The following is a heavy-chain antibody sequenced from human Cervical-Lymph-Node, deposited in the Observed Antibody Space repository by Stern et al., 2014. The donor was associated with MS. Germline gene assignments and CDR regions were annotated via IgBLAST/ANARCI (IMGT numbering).Heavy chain of an antibody. CDR3: ARDTSSPERSDW. Sequence: EVHLVESGGGVIQPGGSLRLSCTASGFTGSRDYMTLVRQAPGKGLEWVSLITNVGSTFYTDSVKGRFTISRDDSKNTVYLHMTSLRAEDTAMYYCARDTSSPERSDWWGQGTLVTVSS. CDR2: ITNVGST. J-gene: IGHJ4*02. D-gene: IGHD1-1*01. V-gene: IGHV3-53*01. CDR1: GFTGSRDY.